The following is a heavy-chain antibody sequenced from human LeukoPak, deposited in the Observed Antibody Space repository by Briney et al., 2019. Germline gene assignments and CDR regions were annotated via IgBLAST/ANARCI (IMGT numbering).Heavy chain of an antibody. CDR2: FDPEDGET. CDR3: ATDLRAAANDY. Sequence: ASVKVSCKASGYTFTGYYMHWVRQAPGKGLEWMGGFDPEDGETIYAQKFQGRVTMTEDTSTDTAYMELSSLRSEDTAVYYCATDLRAAANDYWGQGTLVTVSS. J-gene: IGHJ4*02. V-gene: IGHV1-24*01. D-gene: IGHD4-17*01. CDR1: GYTFTGYY.